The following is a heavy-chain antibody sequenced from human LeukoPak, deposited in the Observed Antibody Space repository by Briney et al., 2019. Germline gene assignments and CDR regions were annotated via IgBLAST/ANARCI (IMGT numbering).Heavy chain of an antibody. CDR2: IYYSGST. V-gene: IGHV4-30-4*01. D-gene: IGHD5-12*01. CDR1: GGSISSGDYY. J-gene: IGHJ6*02. CDR3: AREATYRGYANYGMDV. Sequence: SETLSLTCTVSGGSISSGDYYWSWIRQPPGKGLEWIGNIYYSGSTYYNPSLKSRVTISVDTSKNQFSLKLSSVTAADTAVYYCAREATYRGYANYGMDVWGQGTTVTVSS.